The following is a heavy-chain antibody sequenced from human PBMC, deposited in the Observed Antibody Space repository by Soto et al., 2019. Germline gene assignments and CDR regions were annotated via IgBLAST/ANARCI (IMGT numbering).Heavy chain of an antibody. CDR1: GGSISSGGYY. CDR2: IHYSGNT. Sequence: SETLSLTCTVSGGSISSGGYYWSWIRQFPGKGLEWIGYIHYSGNTYYNPSLKSRVTISVDTSNSQFSLKLSSVIAADTAVYYCARMADYFDSSGYYQERDYWGQGTLVTVSS. V-gene: IGHV4-31*03. CDR3: ARMADYFDSSGYYQERDY. D-gene: IGHD3-22*01. J-gene: IGHJ4*02.